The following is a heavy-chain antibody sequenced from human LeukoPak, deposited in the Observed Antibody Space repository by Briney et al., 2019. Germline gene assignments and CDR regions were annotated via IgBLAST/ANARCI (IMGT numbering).Heavy chain of an antibody. D-gene: IGHD6-19*01. CDR2: ISAYNGNT. CDR1: GYTFTSYG. CDR3: AAQQWLVPDYYGMDV. Sequence: ASVRVSCKASGYTFTSYGISWVRQAPGQGLEWMGWISAYNGNTNYAQKLQDRVTMTTDTSTSTAYMELRSLRSDDTAVYYCAAQQWLVPDYYGMDVWGQGTTVTVSS. V-gene: IGHV1-18*01. J-gene: IGHJ6*02.